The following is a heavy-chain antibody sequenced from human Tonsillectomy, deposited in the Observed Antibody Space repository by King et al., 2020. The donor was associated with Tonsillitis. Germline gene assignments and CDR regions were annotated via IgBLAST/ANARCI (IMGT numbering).Heavy chain of an antibody. D-gene: IGHD6-13*01. CDR3: TRDQMGKGAATGDY. V-gene: IGHV1-46*01. CDR1: GYTFTTYY. J-gene: IGHJ4*02. Sequence: QLVQSGAEVKKPGASVKISCKASGYTFTTYYMHWVRQAPGQGLEWMGIINPSGGGTTYGQKFQGRVTVTRDTSTSTVYMELTSLTSEDTALYYCTRDQMGKGAATGDYWGQGTLVTVSS. CDR2: INPSGGGT.